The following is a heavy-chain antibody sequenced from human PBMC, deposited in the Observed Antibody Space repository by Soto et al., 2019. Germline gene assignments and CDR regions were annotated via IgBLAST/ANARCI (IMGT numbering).Heavy chain of an antibody. CDR3: ARVGLLGYDSSVKFDY. D-gene: IGHD3-22*01. Sequence: PSETLSLTCTVSGGSISSGGYYWSWIRQHPGKGLEWIGYIYYSGSTYYNPSLKSRVTISVYTSKNQFSLKLSSVTAADTAVYYCARVGLLGYDSSVKFDYWGQGTLVTVSS. V-gene: IGHV4-31*03. CDR1: GGSISSGGYY. J-gene: IGHJ4*01. CDR2: IYYSGST.